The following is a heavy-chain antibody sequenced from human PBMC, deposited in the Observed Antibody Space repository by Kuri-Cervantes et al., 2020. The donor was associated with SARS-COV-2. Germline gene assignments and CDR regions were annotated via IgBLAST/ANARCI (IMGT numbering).Heavy chain of an antibody. Sequence: GESLKISCAASGFTVSSNYMSWVRQAPGKGLEWVSVIYSGGSTYYADSVKGRFTISRDNSKNTLYLQMSSLRAEDTAVYYCARERGLRGWFDPWGQGTLVTVSS. CDR1: GFTVSSNY. V-gene: IGHV3-53*01. J-gene: IGHJ5*02. CDR3: ARERGLRGWFDP. CDR2: IYSGGST.